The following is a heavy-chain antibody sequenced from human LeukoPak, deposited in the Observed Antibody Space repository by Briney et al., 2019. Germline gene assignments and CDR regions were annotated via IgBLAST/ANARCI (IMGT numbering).Heavy chain of an antibody. CDR3: ARGSSSWMGGAFDI. CDR1: GFTFSSYS. D-gene: IGHD3-16*01. J-gene: IGHJ3*02. CDR2: ISSSSSYI. Sequence: PGGSLRLFCAASGFTFSSYSMNWVRQAPGKGLEWVSSISSSSSYIYYADSVKGRFTISRDNAKNSLYLQMNSLRAEDTAVYYCARGSSSWMGGAFDIWGQGTMVTVSS. V-gene: IGHV3-21*01.